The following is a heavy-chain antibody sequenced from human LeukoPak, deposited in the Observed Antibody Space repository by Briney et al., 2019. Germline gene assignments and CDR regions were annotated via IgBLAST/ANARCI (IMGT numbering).Heavy chain of an antibody. CDR3: ARAQYCSGGSCSFDS. CDR2: ITTSGTTT. V-gene: IGHV3-48*03. CDR1: GFTFNGYE. D-gene: IGHD2-15*01. J-gene: IGHJ4*02. Sequence: GGSLRLSCAASGFTFNGYEMNWVRQAPGKGLEWVSHITTSGTTTYYAESVKGRFTISRDNAKNSLYLQMNSLGAEDTAVYYCARAQYCSGGSCSFDSWGQGTLVTVSS.